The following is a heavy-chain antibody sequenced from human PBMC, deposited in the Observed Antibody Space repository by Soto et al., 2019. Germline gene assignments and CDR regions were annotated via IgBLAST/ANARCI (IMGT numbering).Heavy chain of an antibody. Sequence: QVQLAQSGAEVKKPGASVKFSCKASGYTLTDYYIHWVRQAPGRGLEWMGWINPKTGDTYSAQNFQGRVTTTRDTSIDTGYMELSRLQSDDTAVYYCARSSGSYSCYGMDVWGQGTTLTVSS. J-gene: IGHJ6*02. D-gene: IGHD1-26*01. V-gene: IGHV1-2*02. CDR1: GYTLTDYY. CDR2: INPKTGDT. CDR3: ARSSGSYSCYGMDV.